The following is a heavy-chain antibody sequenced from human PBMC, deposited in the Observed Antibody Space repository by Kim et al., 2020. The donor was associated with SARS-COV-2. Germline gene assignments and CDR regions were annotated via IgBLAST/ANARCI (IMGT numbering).Heavy chain of an antibody. D-gene: IGHD3-10*01. V-gene: IGHV3-49*04. CDR2: IRSKAYGGTT. J-gene: IGHJ4*02. CDR3: TRGIGEWLFYYFDY. CDR1: GFTFGDYA. Sequence: GGSLRLSCTASGFTFGDYAMSWVRQAPGKGLEWVGFIRSKAYGGTTEYAASVKGRFTISRDDSKSIAYLQMNSLKTEDTAVYYCTRGIGEWLFYYFDYWGQGTLVTVSS.